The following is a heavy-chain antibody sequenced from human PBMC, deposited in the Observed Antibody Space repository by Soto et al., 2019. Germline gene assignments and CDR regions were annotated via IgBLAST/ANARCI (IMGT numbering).Heavy chain of an antibody. D-gene: IGHD6-13*01. CDR2: IKQDGTER. J-gene: IGHJ4*02. V-gene: IGHV3-7*01. CDR3: ARDEHSTWVY. CDR1: GFTFSNYW. Sequence: VQLVESGGGVVQPGGSLRLSCAASGFTFSNYWMTWVRQAPGKGLEWVASIKQDGTERFYVDSVKGRFTISKDNAKNSLYLQMDGLRAEDTAVYYCARDEHSTWVYWGQGTLVTVSS.